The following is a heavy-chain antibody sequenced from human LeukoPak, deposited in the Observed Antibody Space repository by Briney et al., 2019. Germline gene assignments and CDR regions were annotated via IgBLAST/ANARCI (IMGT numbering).Heavy chain of an antibody. Sequence: PGGSLRLSCAASGFTFSSYAMHWVRQAPGKGLEWVAVISYDGSNKYYADSVKGRFTISRDNSKNTLYLQMNSLRAEDTAVYYCAGGMATIIWGQGTLVTVSS. J-gene: IGHJ4*02. CDR2: ISYDGSNK. D-gene: IGHD5-24*01. CDR1: GFTFSSYA. CDR3: AGGMATII. V-gene: IGHV3-30*01.